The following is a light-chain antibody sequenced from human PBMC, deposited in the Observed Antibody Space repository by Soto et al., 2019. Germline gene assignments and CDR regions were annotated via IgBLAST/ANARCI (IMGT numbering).Light chain of an antibody. CDR3: QQRSSWPRT. CDR2: DAS. J-gene: IGKJ1*01. Sequence: EIVLTQSPGTLSLSPGGRATLSCRASQSVSTFLAWYQLKPGQAPRLLIYDASNRASGIPARFSGSVSGTDGTITISSLETEDGALYYCQQRSSWPRTFGQGTKVDIK. CDR1: QSVSTF. V-gene: IGKV3-11*01.